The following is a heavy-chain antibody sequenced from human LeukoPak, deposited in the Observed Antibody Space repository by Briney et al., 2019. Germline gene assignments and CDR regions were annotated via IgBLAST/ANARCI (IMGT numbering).Heavy chain of an antibody. CDR3: ARDLAIKPFTYYYYYYYMDV. Sequence: GASVKVSCKASGYTFTGYYMHWVRQAPGQGLEWMGWSNPNSGGTNYAQKFQSRVNMTRDTSISTAYVELSRLRSDKTAVYYCARDLAIKPFTYYYYYYYMDVWGKGTTVTVSS. D-gene: IGHD2-21*01. V-gene: IGHV1-2*02. CDR1: GYTFTGYY. J-gene: IGHJ6*03. CDR2: SNPNSGGT.